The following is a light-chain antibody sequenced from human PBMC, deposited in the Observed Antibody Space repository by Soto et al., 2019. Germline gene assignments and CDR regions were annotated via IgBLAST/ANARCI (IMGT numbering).Light chain of an antibody. J-gene: IGKJ2*01. CDR2: DAS. Sequence: DIPMTQSPSTLSASVGDRVTITCRASQSINSWLAWYQQKPGKAPKLLIYDASSLESGVPSRFSGSGSGTEFTLTISCPQPDDFAVYYCQQYNSYYTFGQGTKLEIK. V-gene: IGKV1-5*01. CDR3: QQYNSYYT. CDR1: QSINSW.